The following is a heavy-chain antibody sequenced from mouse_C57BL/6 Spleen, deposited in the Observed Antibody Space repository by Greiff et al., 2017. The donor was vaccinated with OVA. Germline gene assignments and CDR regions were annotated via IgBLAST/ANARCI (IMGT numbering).Heavy chain of an antibody. D-gene: IGHD1-1*01. CDR2: IHPNSGST. Sequence: QVQLQQPGAELVKPGASVKLSCEASGYTFTSYWMHWVKQRPGQGLEWIGMIHPNSGSTNYNEKFKSKATLTVDKSSSTAYMQLSSLTSEDSAVYYCAREDYYYGSSYGDYWGQGTSVTVSS. V-gene: IGHV1-64*01. J-gene: IGHJ4*01. CDR1: GYTFTSYW. CDR3: AREDYYYGSSYGDY.